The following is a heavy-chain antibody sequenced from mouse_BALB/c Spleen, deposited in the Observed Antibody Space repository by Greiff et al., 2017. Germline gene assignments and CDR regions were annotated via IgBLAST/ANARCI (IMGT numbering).Heavy chain of an antibody. CDR2: IYPGSGNT. CDR3: ARRYGSSYDWFAY. D-gene: IGHD1-1*01. CDR1: GYTFTDYY. Sequence: QVQLQQSGAELARPGASVKLSCKASGYTFTDYYINWVKQRTGQGLEWIGEIYPGSGNTYYNEKFKGKATLTADKSSSTAYMQLSSLTSEDSAVYFCARRYGSSYDWFAYWGQGTLVTVSA. V-gene: IGHV1-77*01. J-gene: IGHJ3*01.